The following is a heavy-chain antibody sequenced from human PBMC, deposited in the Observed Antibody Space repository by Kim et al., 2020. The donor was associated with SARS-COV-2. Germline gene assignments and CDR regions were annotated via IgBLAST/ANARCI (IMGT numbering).Heavy chain of an antibody. Sequence: SETLSLTCTVSGGSISSGGYYWSWIRQHPGKGLEWIGYIYYSGSTYYNPSLKSRVTISVDTSKNQCSLKLSSVTAADTAVYYCARGHGTNEFPLPNWFDPWGQGTLVTVSS. CDR3: ARGHGTNEFPLPNWFDP. CDR2: IYYSGST. D-gene: IGHD1-1*01. V-gene: IGHV4-31*03. J-gene: IGHJ5*02. CDR1: GGSISSGGYY.